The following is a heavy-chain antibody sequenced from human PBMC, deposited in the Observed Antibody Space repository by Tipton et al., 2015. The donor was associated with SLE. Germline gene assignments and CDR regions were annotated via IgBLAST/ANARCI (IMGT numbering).Heavy chain of an antibody. Sequence: TLSLTCTVSGGSTNSYYWTWIRQPPGKGLEWIGRIYDSGSTNYNPSLKSRVTISQDTSKNQFSLKLSSVTAADTAVYYCATGTLVGSWYYSMDVWGKGTTVTVSS. CDR2: IYDSGST. D-gene: IGHD2-2*03. CDR1: GGSTNSYY. V-gene: IGHV4-59*01. CDR3: ATGTLVGSWYYSMDV. J-gene: IGHJ6*03.